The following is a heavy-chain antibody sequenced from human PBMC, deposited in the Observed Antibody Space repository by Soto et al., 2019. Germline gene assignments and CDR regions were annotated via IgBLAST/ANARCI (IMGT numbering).Heavy chain of an antibody. CDR1: GFSFGTYT. CDR2: ISGSGGST. J-gene: IGHJ3*02. D-gene: IGHD5-12*01. CDR3: AKDLRATTSRGVFNI. Sequence: PGGSLRLSCAVSGFSFGTYTVNWVRQAPGKGLEWVSGISGSGGSTYYADSVKGRFTISRDNSKNTLYLQMNSLRDEDTAVYYCAKDLRATTSRGVFNIWGQGTMVTVSS. V-gene: IGHV3-23*01.